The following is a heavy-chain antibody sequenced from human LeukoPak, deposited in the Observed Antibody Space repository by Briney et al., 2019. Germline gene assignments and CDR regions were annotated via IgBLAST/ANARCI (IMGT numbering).Heavy chain of an antibody. Sequence: GSLRLSCAASGLIFSSSVMSWVRQAPGKGLEWVSAISGSGGSTYYADSVKGRFTISRDNSKNTLYLQMNSLRAEDTAVYYCAKPQHPFGELLSVYWGQGTLVTVSS. CDR1: GLIFSSSV. CDR3: AKPQHPFGELLSVY. J-gene: IGHJ4*02. D-gene: IGHD3-10*01. V-gene: IGHV3-23*01. CDR2: ISGSGGST.